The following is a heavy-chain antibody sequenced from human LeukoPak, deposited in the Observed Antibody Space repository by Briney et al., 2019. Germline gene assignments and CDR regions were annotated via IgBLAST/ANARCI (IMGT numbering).Heavy chain of an antibody. CDR2: IYYSGST. D-gene: IGHD3-10*01. Sequence: PSETLSLTCTVSGGSISSSSYYWGWIRQPPGKGLEWIGSIYYSGSTYYNPSLKSRVTISVDTSKNQFSLKLSSVTAADTAVYYCARQSHGVFDYWGQGTLVTVSS. CDR1: GGSISSSSYY. J-gene: IGHJ4*02. CDR3: ARQSHGVFDY. V-gene: IGHV4-39*01.